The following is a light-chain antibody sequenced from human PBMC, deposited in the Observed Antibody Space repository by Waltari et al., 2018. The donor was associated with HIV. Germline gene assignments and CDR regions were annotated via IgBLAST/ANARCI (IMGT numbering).Light chain of an antibody. CDR2: AAS. J-gene: IGKJ4*01. V-gene: IGKV1-9*01. Sequence: DFQLTQSPSFLSASVVDRVTITCRASQGISSYLAWYQQKPGKAPKLLIYAASTLQSGVPSRFSGSGSGTEFTLTISSLQPEDFATYYCQQLNSYPLTFGGGTKVEIK. CDR1: QGISSY. CDR3: QQLNSYPLT.